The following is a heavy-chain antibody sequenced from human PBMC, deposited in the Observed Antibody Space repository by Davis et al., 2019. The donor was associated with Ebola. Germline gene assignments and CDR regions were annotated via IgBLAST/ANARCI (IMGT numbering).Heavy chain of an antibody. CDR3: AKDTSNIWFDI. V-gene: IGHV3-74*01. CDR2: INYDGR. CDR1: GFTFSSYW. J-gene: IGHJ3*02. D-gene: IGHD1-26*01. Sequence: HTGGSLRLSCAASGFTFSSYWMHWVRQAPGKGLVWVSHINYDGRTYADSVKGRFTISRDNAKNTLYLQMNSLRVEDTAIYYCAKDTSNIWFDIWGQGTNVTVSS.